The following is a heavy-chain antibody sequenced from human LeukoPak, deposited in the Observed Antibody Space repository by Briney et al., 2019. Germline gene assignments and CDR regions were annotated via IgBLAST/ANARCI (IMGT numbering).Heavy chain of an antibody. Sequence: ASVKVSCKASGYTFTNYAMHWVRQAPGQRLEWMGWINADNGNTKYSQRFQGRVTITRNTSASTAYMELSSLRTEDTGIYYCAKLAAPQTGPFDYWGQGTLVTVSS. J-gene: IGHJ4*02. V-gene: IGHV1-3*01. CDR1: GYTFTNYA. CDR2: INADNGNT. D-gene: IGHD7-27*01. CDR3: AKLAAPQTGPFDY.